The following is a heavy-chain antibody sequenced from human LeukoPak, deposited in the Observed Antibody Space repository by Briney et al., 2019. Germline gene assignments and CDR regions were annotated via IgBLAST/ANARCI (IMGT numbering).Heavy chain of an antibody. CDR3: AKDTGFRSGRHYGFDS. J-gene: IGHJ4*02. D-gene: IGHD3-3*01. Sequence: PGGSLRLSCRTSGFMFDDYAMHWVRQAPGKGLEWISLITWDGTRTDYGDSVKGRFTMSRDNSKKSLFLQMNSLRLDDTAFYYCAKDTGFRSGRHYGFDSWGQGTLVSVSS. CDR1: GFMFDDYA. CDR2: ITWDGTRT. V-gene: IGHV3-43D*04.